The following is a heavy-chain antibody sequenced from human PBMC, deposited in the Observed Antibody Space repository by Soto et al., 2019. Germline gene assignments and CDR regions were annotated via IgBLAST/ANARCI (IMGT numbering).Heavy chain of an antibody. CDR1: GYTFSSYD. CDR3: ARGHREVFDF. CDR2: LNPDSGET. V-gene: IGHV1-8*01. Sequence: QLVQSGTEVKKSGASVKVSYKVFGYTFSSYDINWVRQAPGQGLEWMGWLNPDSGETGYAQKFQGRVTLTGNTSIRTAYMELNSLRSEDTAVYYCARGHREVFDFWGQGTLITVSS. J-gene: IGHJ4*02.